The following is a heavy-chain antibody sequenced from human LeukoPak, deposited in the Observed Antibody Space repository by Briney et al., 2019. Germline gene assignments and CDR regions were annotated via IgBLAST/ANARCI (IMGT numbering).Heavy chain of an antibody. D-gene: IGHD3-10*01. Sequence: GRSLRLSCAASGFSFSAYDMHWVRQAPGKGLEWVAVVSYDGGNRCHADSVKGRFTISRDNSKNTLYLQVNNLTTEDTAVYFCAKTMVRTAILLSLPSYYYGLDVWGTGTTVTVSS. CDR2: VSYDGGNR. V-gene: IGHV3-30*18. J-gene: IGHJ6*04. CDR1: GFSFSAYD. CDR3: AKTMVRTAILLSLPSYYYGLDV.